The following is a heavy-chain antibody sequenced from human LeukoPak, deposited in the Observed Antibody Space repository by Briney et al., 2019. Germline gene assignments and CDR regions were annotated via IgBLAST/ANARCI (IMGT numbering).Heavy chain of an antibody. J-gene: IGHJ4*02. CDR2: ISYDGSNK. CDR1: GFTFSSYA. D-gene: IGHD4-23*01. Sequence: GGSLRLSCAASGFTFSSYAMSWVRQAPGKGLEWVAVISYDGSNKYYADSVKGRFTISRDNSKNTLYLQMNSLRAEDTAVYYCAREDDNGGNSDFDYWGQGTLVTVSS. CDR3: AREDDNGGNSDFDY. V-gene: IGHV3-30-3*01.